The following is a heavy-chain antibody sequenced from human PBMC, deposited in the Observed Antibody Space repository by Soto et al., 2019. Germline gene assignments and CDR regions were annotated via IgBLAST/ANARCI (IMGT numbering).Heavy chain of an antibody. CDR2: ISSLSGNT. Sequence: QVHLVQSETEVKEPGASVTVSCKTSHATFTGYTINWVRQAPGQGLEWLGWISSLSGNTYYVRDFQGRLTMTTNTFATTAYMELRSLRSDDTAVYFCARGTVTSGRWFGPWGQGTLVTVSS. J-gene: IGHJ5*02. CDR3: ARGTVTSGRWFGP. V-gene: IGHV1-18*04. CDR1: HATFTGYT. D-gene: IGHD4-17*01.